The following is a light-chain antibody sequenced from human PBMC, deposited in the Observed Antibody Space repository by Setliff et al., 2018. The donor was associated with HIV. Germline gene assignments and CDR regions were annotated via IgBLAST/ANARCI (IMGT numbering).Light chain of an antibody. Sequence: QSALTQPASVSGSPGQSITISCTGTSSDVGDYNYVSWYQQHPGKAPKLMISDVSNRPSGVSNRFSGSKSGNAASLTISGLQAEDEADYYSSSYTSSTPLYVFGTGTKVTVL. CDR3: SSYTSSTPLYV. CDR2: DVS. J-gene: IGLJ1*01. CDR1: SSDVGDYNY. V-gene: IGLV2-14*03.